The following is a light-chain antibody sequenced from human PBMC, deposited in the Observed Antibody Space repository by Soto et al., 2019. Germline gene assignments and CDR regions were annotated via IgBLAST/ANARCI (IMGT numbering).Light chain of an antibody. CDR1: SSDVGGYNY. CDR2: EVS. CDR3: SSYRSSTALEV. Sequence: QSVLTQPASVSGSPGKSITISCTGTSSDVGGYNYVSWYQQHPGKAPKLMIFEVSNRPSGVSNRFSGSKSGNTASLTISGLQAEDEADYYCSSYRSSTALEVFGTGTKVTVL. V-gene: IGLV2-14*01. J-gene: IGLJ1*01.